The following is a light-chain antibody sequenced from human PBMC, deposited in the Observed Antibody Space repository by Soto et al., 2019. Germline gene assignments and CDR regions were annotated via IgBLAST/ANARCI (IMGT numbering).Light chain of an antibody. Sequence: DIQMTQSPSSLSASVGDEVTITCRASHTIMTYLNWYQLKPGKPPRLLIYAASSLQSGVPSRFSGSGSWTDFTLTINSLQPEDFATYSCQQSYNSPQTFGQGTKVEIK. J-gene: IGKJ1*01. CDR3: QQSYNSPQT. CDR2: AAS. CDR1: HTIMTY. V-gene: IGKV1-39*01.